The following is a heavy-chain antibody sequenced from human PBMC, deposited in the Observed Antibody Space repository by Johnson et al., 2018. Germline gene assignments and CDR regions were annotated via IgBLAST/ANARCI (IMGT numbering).Heavy chain of an antibody. Sequence: VQLQESGGGLVQPGGSLRLSCVVSGFTFSKYWMSWVRQAPGKGLEWVANIKKDGSDKGYVDSVKGRFSISRDNAKNSVYMQMNNLRVEDTAVYYCTAEWDGFDMWGQGTLVTVSS. J-gene: IGHJ3*02. CDR1: GFTFSKYW. V-gene: IGHV3-7*01. CDR2: IKKDGSDK. CDR3: TAEWDGFDM.